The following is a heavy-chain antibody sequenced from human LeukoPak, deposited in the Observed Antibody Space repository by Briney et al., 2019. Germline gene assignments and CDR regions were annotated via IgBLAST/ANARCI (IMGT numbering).Heavy chain of an antibody. V-gene: IGHV4-59*01. Sequence: PSETLSLTCTVSGGSISSYYWSWIRQPPGKGLEWIGYIYYSGSTNYNPSLKSRVTISVDTSKNQFSLKLSSMTAADTAVYFCARRGPYGSGSHFDYWGQGTLVTVSS. D-gene: IGHD3-10*01. CDR2: IYYSGST. CDR1: GGSISSYY. CDR3: ARRGPYGSGSHFDY. J-gene: IGHJ4*02.